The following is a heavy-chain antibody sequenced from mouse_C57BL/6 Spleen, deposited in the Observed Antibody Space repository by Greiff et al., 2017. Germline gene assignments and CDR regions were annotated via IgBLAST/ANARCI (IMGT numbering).Heavy chain of an antibody. J-gene: IGHJ4*01. CDR3: ARTREYYAMDY. CDR2: INPNNGGT. CDR1: GYTFTDYY. V-gene: IGHV1-26*01. Sequence: VQLKESGPELVKPGASVKISCKASGYTFTDYYMNWVKQSHGKSLEWIGDINPNNGGTSYNQKFKGKATLTVDKSSSTAYMELRSLTSEDSAVYYCARTREYYAMDYWGQGTSVTVSS.